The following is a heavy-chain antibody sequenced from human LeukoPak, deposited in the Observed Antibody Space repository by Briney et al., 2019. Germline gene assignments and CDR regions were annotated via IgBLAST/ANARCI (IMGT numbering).Heavy chain of an antibody. CDR2: IYTSGST. D-gene: IGHD3-16*01. J-gene: IGHJ3*01. V-gene: IGHV4-4*09. CDR3: ARWGDAFDL. Sequence: PSETLSLTCSVAGGSISFYYCNWIRQTPGNGLEWIGYIYTSGSTNYNPSLKSRVTMSVDTSNYQVSLKLSSVTAADTAVYYCARWGDAFDLWGQGTMVTVSS. CDR1: GGSISFYY.